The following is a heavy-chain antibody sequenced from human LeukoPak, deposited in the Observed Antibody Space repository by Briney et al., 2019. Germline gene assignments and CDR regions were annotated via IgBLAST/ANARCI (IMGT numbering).Heavy chain of an antibody. CDR3: AKVRYYGSGSYYLDY. Sequence: GGSLRLSCAASGVTLSSDGMHWVRQAPGKGLEWVAFIRYDGSNKYYADSVNGRFTISRDNSKNTLYLQMNSLRAEDTAVYYCAKVRYYGSGSYYLDYWGHGDLVTV. CDR2: IRYDGSNK. CDR1: GVTLSSDG. J-gene: IGHJ4*01. D-gene: IGHD3-10*01. V-gene: IGHV3-30*02.